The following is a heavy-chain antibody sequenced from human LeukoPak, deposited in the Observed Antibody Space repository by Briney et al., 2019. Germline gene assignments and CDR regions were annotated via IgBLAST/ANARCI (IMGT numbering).Heavy chain of an antibody. CDR2: IYYSGST. J-gene: IGHJ4*02. D-gene: IGHD3-22*01. V-gene: IGHV4-59*12. Sequence: SETLSLTCTVSGGSISSYYWSWIRQPPGKGLEWIGYIYYSGSTNYNPSLKSRVTISVDTSKNQFSLKLSSVTAADTAVYYCARKYDSSGYYYFPFDYWGQGTLVTVSS. CDR1: GGSISSYY. CDR3: ARKYDSSGYYYFPFDY.